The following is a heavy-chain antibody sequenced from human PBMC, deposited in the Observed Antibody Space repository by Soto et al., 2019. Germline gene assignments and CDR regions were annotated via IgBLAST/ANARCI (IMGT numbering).Heavy chain of an antibody. CDR3: AKDGPDCSSTSCYLRETDY. CDR2: ISGSGGST. CDR1: GFTFSSYA. D-gene: IGHD2-2*01. J-gene: IGHJ4*02. Sequence: VQLLESGGGLVQPGGSLRLSCAASGFTFSSYAMSWVRQAPGKGLEWVSAISGSGGSTYYADCVKGRFTISRDNSKDTLYLQMNSLRAEDTAVYYCAKDGPDCSSTSCYLRETDYWGQGTLVTVSS. V-gene: IGHV3-23*01.